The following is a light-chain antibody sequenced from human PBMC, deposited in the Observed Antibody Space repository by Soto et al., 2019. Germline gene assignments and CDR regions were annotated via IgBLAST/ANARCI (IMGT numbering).Light chain of an antibody. Sequence: QSALTQSASVSGSPGQSITISCTGTSSDVGGYNYVSWYQHHPGKAPKLMIYEVSNRPSGVSNRFSGSKSGNTASLTISGLQAEDEAHYYCSSFTSKSTLIFGGGTKVTVL. CDR2: EVS. V-gene: IGLV2-14*01. CDR3: SSFTSKSTLI. CDR1: SSDVGGYNY. J-gene: IGLJ2*01.